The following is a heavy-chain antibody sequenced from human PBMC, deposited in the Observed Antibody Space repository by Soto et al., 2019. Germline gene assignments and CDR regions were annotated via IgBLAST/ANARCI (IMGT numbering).Heavy chain of an antibody. Sequence: EGQLLESGGGLVQPGGSLRLSCAASGFTFRDYAMRWVRQAPGKGLEYVSAVGGANSDTDYADSVKGRFIVSRDNSRNTLYLQINNLRAEDTAVYYCAKDGIPYNGKNDAFDIWGQGTMVTVSS. V-gene: IGHV3-23*01. CDR1: GFTFRDYA. D-gene: IGHD1-20*01. CDR3: AKDGIPYNGKNDAFDI. J-gene: IGHJ3*02. CDR2: VGGANSDT.